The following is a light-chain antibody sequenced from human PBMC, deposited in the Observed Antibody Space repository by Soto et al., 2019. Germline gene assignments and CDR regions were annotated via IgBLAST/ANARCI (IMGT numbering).Light chain of an antibody. CDR2: EGS. CDR1: SRDVGNYNL. Sequence: QSVLTQPASVSGSPGQSITISCTGTSRDVGNYNLVSWYQQHPGKAPKLMIYEGSKRPSGVSNRFSGSKSGNTASLTISGLQAEDEADYYCCSYAGSSTFVFGGGTKSPS. CDR3: CSYAGSSTFV. J-gene: IGLJ2*01. V-gene: IGLV2-23*03.